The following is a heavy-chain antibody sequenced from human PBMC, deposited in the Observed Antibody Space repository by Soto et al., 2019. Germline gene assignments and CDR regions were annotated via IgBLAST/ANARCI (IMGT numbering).Heavy chain of an antibody. CDR1: GFTLSSNY. D-gene: IGHD1-26*01. Sequence: EVQLVETGGGLIQPGGSLRLSCAASGFTLSSNYLSWVRQAPGKGLECISVINDGGSTFYADSVKGRFTISRDSSKNTLYLQMNSLRAEDTAIYYCASVGSTGQWGQGTLVTVSS. J-gene: IGHJ4*02. CDR2: INDGGST. V-gene: IGHV3-53*02. CDR3: ASVGSTGQ.